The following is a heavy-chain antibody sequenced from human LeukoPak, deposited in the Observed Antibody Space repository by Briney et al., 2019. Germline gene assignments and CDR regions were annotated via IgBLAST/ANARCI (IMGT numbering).Heavy chain of an antibody. CDR1: GGSFSGYY. Sequence: SETLSLTCAVYGGSFSGYYWSWIRQPPGKGLEWIGEINHSGSTNYNPSLKSRVIISVDTSKNQFSLKLSSVTAADTAVYYCARGVVITTAFDYWGQGTLVTVSS. J-gene: IGHJ4*02. D-gene: IGHD3-22*01. V-gene: IGHV4-34*01. CDR2: INHSGST. CDR3: ARGVVITTAFDY.